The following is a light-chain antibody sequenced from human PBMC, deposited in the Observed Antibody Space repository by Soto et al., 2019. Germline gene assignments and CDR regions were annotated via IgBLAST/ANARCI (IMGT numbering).Light chain of an antibody. CDR1: QGISSW. Sequence: DIQMTQSPSSVSASVGYRFTITCRASQGISSWLAWYQQKKGKAPKLLIYAASSLQSGVPSRLRGSGYGTDLTITISSMKNEDFETYYCQQANSFTYTFGQGTKVDIK. J-gene: IGKJ2*01. V-gene: IGKV1-12*01. CDR3: QQANSFTYT. CDR2: AAS.